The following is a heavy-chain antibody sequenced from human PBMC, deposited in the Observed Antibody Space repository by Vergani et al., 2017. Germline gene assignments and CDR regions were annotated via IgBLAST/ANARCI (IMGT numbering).Heavy chain of an antibody. CDR3: ARDEDYGDYYYYYGMDV. V-gene: IGHV1-2*02. CDR2: INPNSGGT. J-gene: IGHJ6*02. CDR1: GYTFTAYY. Sequence: QVQLVQSGAEVGKPGASVKISCKASGYTFTAYYIHWVRQAPEQGLEWVGWINPNSGGTNYAQKFQGRVTMTRDTSISTAYMELSRLRSDDTAVYYCARDEDYGDYYYYYGMDVWGQGTTVTVSS. D-gene: IGHD4-17*01.